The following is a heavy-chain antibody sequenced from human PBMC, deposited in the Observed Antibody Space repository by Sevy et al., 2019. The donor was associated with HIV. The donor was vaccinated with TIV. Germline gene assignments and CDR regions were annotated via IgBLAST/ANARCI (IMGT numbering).Heavy chain of an antibody. CDR1: GLSVSDNY. CDR2: IYSDGRT. V-gene: IGHV3-66*01. J-gene: IGHJ6*02. CDR3: ARDRHYDASGYYYYYYGMDV. D-gene: IGHD3-22*01. Sequence: GGSLRLSCAASGLSVSDNYMNWVRQAPGKGLELVSVIYSDGRTYYADSVKGRFTISRDNSKNTLYLHMNNLRPEDTAVYYCARDRHYDASGYYYYYYGMDVWGQGTTVTVSS.